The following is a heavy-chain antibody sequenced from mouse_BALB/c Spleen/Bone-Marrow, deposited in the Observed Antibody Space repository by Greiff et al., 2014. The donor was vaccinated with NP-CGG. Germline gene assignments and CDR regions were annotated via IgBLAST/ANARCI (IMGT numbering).Heavy chain of an antibody. CDR2: IYPGDGDT. Sequence: QVQLQQPGAELARPGASVKLSCKASGYTFTSHWMQWVKQRPGQGLEWIGAIYPGDGDTRYTQKFKGKATLTADKSSSTAYMQLSSLASEDSAVYYCARGFPFDYWGQGTTLTVSS. CDR1: GYTFTSHW. J-gene: IGHJ2*01. CDR3: ARGFPFDY. V-gene: IGHV1-87*01.